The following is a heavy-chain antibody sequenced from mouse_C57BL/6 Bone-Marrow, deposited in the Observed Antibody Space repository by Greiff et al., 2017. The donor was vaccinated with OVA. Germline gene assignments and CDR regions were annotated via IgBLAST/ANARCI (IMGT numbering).Heavy chain of an antibody. CDR1: GFTFSSYG. D-gene: IGHD1-1*01. J-gene: IGHJ2*01. CDR3: ARHYYGSSYY. Sequence: EVKVVESGGDLVKPGGSLKLSCAASGFTFSSYGMSWVRQTPDKRLEWVATISSGGSYTYYPDSVKGRFTISRDNAKNTLYLQMSSLKSEDTAMYYCARHYYGSSYYWGQGTTHTVSS. V-gene: IGHV5-6*01. CDR2: ISSGGSYT.